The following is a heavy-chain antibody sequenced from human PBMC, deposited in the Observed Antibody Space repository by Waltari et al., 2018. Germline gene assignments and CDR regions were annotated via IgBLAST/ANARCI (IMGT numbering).Heavy chain of an antibody. CDR3: ASSRGYCGGDCYLWT. CDR1: GGTFSSYA. J-gene: IGHJ5*02. D-gene: IGHD2-21*01. CDR2: IIPIFGTA. Sequence: QVQLVQSGAEVKKPGSSVKVSCKASGGTFSSYAIRWVRQAPGQGFEWMGGIIPIFGTANYAQKFQGRVTITADESTSTAYMELSSLRSEDTAVYYCASSRGYCGGDCYLWTWGQGTLVTVSS. V-gene: IGHV1-69*12.